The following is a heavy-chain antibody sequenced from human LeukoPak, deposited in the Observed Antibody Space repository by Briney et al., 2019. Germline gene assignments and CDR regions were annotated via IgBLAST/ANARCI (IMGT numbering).Heavy chain of an antibody. Sequence: PGGSLRLSCAAFGFTFSNYEMNWVRQAPGKGLEWVSYISSSGTTIYYADSVKGRFTISRDNAKNSLSLQMNSLEVEDTAVYYCARDHNGPYTFDYWGQGTLVTVSS. CDR2: ISSSGTTI. CDR1: GFTFSNYE. CDR3: ARDHNGPYTFDY. D-gene: IGHD2-2*02. V-gene: IGHV3-48*03. J-gene: IGHJ4*02.